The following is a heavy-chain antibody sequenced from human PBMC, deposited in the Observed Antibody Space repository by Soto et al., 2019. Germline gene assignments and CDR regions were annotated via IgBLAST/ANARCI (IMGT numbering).Heavy chain of an antibody. CDR1: GGTFSSYA. J-gene: IGHJ2*01. CDR2: IIPIFGTA. CDR3: ARAPVDPAMVWYFDL. V-gene: IGHV1-69*12. D-gene: IGHD5-18*01. Sequence: QVQLVQSGAEVKKPGSSVKVSCKASGGTFSSYAISWVRQAPGQGLEWMGGIIPIFGTANYAQKFQGRVTMTGDDSTSPADMELSSLRSEDTAVYYCARAPVDPAMVWYFDLWGRGTLVTVSS.